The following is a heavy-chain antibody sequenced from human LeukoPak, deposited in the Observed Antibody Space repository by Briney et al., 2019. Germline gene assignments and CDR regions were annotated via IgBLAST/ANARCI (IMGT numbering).Heavy chain of an antibody. J-gene: IGHJ5*02. CDR3: ARDQSSIAARQPSFWFDP. CDR2: IYYSGST. Sequence: KPSEALSLTCTVSGGSISSSSYYWGWIRQPPGKGLEWIGSIYYSGSTYYNPSLKSRVTISVDTSKNQFSLKLSSVTAADTAVYYCARDQSSIAARQPSFWFDPWGQGTLVTVSS. V-gene: IGHV4-39*07. D-gene: IGHD6-6*01. CDR1: GGSISSSSYY.